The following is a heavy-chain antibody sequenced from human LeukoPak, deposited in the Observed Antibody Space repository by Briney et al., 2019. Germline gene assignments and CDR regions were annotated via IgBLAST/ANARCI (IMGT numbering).Heavy chain of an antibody. D-gene: IGHD6-13*01. J-gene: IGHJ6*02. CDR2: ISAYNGNT. CDR3: ATRPRIAPHAYYYYYGMDV. Sequence: ASVKVSCKASGYTFTSYGISWVRQAPGQGLEWMGWISAYNGNTNYAQKLQGRVTMTEDTSTDTAYMELSSLRSEDTAAYYCATRPRIAPHAYYYYYGMDVWGQGTTVTVSS. CDR1: GYTFTSYG. V-gene: IGHV1-18*01.